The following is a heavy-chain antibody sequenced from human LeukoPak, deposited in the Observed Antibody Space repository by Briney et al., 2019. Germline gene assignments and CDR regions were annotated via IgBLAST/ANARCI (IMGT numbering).Heavy chain of an antibody. Sequence: GGSLRLSCAASGFVVSGDHMTWVRQAPGKGLEWVSVISGSGSTFYADSVKGRLTISRDISKNTVYLQMNNLRAEDTAVYYCAGYGGYSFWGQGTLVTVSS. CDR2: ISGSGST. D-gene: IGHD4-23*01. CDR1: GFVVSGDH. V-gene: IGHV3-66*01. CDR3: AGYGGYSF. J-gene: IGHJ4*02.